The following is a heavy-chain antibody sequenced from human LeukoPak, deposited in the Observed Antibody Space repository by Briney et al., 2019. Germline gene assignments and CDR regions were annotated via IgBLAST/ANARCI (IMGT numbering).Heavy chain of an antibody. V-gene: IGHV7-4-1*02. CDR3: ARLNRHWDYDFWSGYYTSDY. D-gene: IGHD3-3*01. CDR1: GYTSTSYA. Sequence: ASVKVSCKASGYTSTSYAVNWVRQAPGQGLEWMGWINTNTGNPTYAQGFTGRFVFSLDTSVSTAYLQISSLKAEDTAVYYCARLNRHWDYDFWSGYYTSDYWGQGTLVTVSS. J-gene: IGHJ4*02. CDR2: INTNTGNP.